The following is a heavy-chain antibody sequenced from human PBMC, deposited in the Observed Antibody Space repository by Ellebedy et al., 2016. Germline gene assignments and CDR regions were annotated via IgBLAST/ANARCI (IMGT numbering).Heavy chain of an antibody. D-gene: IGHD4-11*01. J-gene: IGHJ4*02. V-gene: IGHV4-59*08. CDR3: ARTVLDRPAPGY. CDR1: GGSISSYY. Sequence: SETLSLTXTVSGGSISSYYWSWIRQPPGKGLEWIGYIYYSGSTYYNPSLKSRVTISVDTSKNQFSLKLSSVTAADTAVYYCARTVLDRPAPGYWGQGTLVTVSS. CDR2: IYYSGST.